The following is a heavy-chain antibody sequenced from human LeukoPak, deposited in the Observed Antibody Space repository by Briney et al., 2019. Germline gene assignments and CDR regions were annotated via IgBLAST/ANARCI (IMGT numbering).Heavy chain of an antibody. CDR2: IYYSGST. V-gene: IGHV4-59*01. Sequence: SETLSLTCTVSGGSISSYYWSWIRQPPGKGLEWIGYIYYSGSTNYNPSLKSRVTISVDTSKNQFSLKLSSVTAADTAVYYCAREGCSGGSCLDYWGQGTLATVSS. D-gene: IGHD2-15*01. CDR3: AREGCSGGSCLDY. CDR1: GGSISSYY. J-gene: IGHJ4*02.